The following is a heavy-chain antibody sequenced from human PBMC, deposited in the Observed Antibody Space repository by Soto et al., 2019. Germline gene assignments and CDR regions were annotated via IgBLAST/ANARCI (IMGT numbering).Heavy chain of an antibody. CDR2: IWYDGSKK. V-gene: IGHV3-33*06. CDR3: TKDSGSAWQFDY. CDR1: GFSFSNYG. D-gene: IGHD6-19*01. Sequence: QVQLVESGGGVVQPGGSLRLSCEASGFSFSNYGMHWVRQVPGKGLEWVAVIWYDGSKKYYADSVQGRFIISRDNSQNTLYLQMSSLRAEDTAVYYCTKDSGSAWQFDYWGQGTLVSVSS. J-gene: IGHJ4*02.